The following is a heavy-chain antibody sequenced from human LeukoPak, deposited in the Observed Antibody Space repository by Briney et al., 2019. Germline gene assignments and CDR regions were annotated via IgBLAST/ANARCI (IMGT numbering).Heavy chain of an antibody. D-gene: IGHD3-10*01. CDR1: GYTFTSYD. CDR2: MNPNSGNT. CDR3: ARYYYGSGSDY. J-gene: IGHJ4*02. V-gene: IGHV1-8*03. Sequence: ASVKVSCKASGYTFTSYDINWVRQATGQGLEWMGWMNPNSGNTGYAQRFQGRVTITRNTSISTAYMELSSLRSEDTAVYYCARYYYGSGSDYWGQGTLVTVSS.